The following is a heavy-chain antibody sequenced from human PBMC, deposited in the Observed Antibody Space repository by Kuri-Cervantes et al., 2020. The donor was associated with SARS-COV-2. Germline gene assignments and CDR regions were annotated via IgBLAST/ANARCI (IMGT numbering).Heavy chain of an antibody. Sequence: GSLRLSCTVSGDSFTSSSYYWGWIRQPPGKGLEWIGNIYNSGSTYYNPSLKSRVTISVDTSKKQFSLKLSSVTAADTAMYYCVTSLPRSGWDGEDAFDIWGQGTMVTVSS. J-gene: IGHJ3*02. V-gene: IGHV4-39*01. D-gene: IGHD6-19*01. CDR2: IYNSGST. CDR1: GDSFTSSSYY. CDR3: VTSLPRSGWDGEDAFDI.